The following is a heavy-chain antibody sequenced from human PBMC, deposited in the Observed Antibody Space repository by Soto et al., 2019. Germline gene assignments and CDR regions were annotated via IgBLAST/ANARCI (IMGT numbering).Heavy chain of an antibody. D-gene: IGHD2-2*01. J-gene: IGHJ5*02. Sequence: ASVKVSCKASGYTFTSYGISWVRQAPGQGLEWMGWISAYNGNTNYAQKFQGWVTMTRDTSISTAYMELSRLRSDDTAVYYCARGGEQDIVLVPAARYNWFDPWGQGTLVTVSS. V-gene: IGHV1-18*01. CDR2: ISAYNGNT. CDR3: ARGGEQDIVLVPAARYNWFDP. CDR1: GYTFTSYG.